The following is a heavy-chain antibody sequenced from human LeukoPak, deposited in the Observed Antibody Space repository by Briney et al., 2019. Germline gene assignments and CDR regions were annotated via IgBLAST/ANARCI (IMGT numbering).Heavy chain of an antibody. J-gene: IGHJ4*02. CDR1: GYTFTGYY. CDR3: ARGYSGYVIDY. Sequence: ASVKVSCKAFGYTFTGYYMHWVRQAPGQGLESMGRINPNSGGTNYAQKFQGRVTMTRDTSISTAHMELSRLRSDDTAVYYCARGYSGYVIDYWGQGTLVTLSP. V-gene: IGHV1-2*06. D-gene: IGHD5-12*01. CDR2: INPNSGGT.